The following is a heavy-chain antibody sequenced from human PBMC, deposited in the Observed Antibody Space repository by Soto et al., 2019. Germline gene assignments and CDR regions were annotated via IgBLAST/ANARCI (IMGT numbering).Heavy chain of an antibody. CDR1: GGSFSGYY. D-gene: IGHD6-13*01. J-gene: IGHJ5*02. V-gene: IGHV4-34*01. CDR3: ARDQGVAAAGITWFDP. CDR2: INHRGST. Sequence: SETLSLTCVVYGGSFSGYYWSWIRQSPGKGLEWIGGINHRGSTNYNPSLKSRVTMSVDTSKNQFSLRLMSLTAADTAVYYCARDQGVAAAGITWFDPWGQGSLVTVS.